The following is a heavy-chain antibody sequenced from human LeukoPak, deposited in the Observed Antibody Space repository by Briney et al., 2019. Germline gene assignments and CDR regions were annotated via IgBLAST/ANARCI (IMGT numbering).Heavy chain of an antibody. CDR1: GFTFDDYA. CDR2: ISWNSGSI. Sequence: GGSLRLSCAASGFTFDDYAMHWVRQAPGKGLEWVSGISWNSGSIGYADSVKGRFTISRDNAKNSLYLQMNSLRAEDTAVYYCARDHIVVVPAAPGDYWGQGTLVTVSS. D-gene: IGHD2-2*01. J-gene: IGHJ4*02. CDR3: ARDHIVVVPAAPGDY. V-gene: IGHV3-9*01.